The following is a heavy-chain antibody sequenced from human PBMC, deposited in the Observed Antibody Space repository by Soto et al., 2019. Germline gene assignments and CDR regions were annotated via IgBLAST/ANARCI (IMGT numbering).Heavy chain of an antibody. V-gene: IGHV3-23*01. CDR3: ARVRRDSD. D-gene: IGHD2-21*02. J-gene: IGHJ4*02. Sequence: GGSLRLSCAASGFPFSSYTMSWVRQAPGKGLEWLSAIRGSGDTTYYADSVKGRFTISRDNSENTLYLHMNSLRADDTAVYYCARVRRDSDWGQGTLVTVS. CDR1: GFPFSSYT. CDR2: IRGSGDTT.